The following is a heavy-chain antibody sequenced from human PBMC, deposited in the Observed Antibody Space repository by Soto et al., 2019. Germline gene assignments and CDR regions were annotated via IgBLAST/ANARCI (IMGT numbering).Heavy chain of an antibody. V-gene: IGHV4-59*01. CDR3: ARDHPHSYGVYYFDY. Sequence: SETLSLTCTVSGGSISSYYWSWIRQPPGKGLEWIGYIYSSGSTNYNPSLKSRVTMSVDTSKNQVSLKVNSVTAADTAVYYCARDHPHSYGVYYFDYWGQGTPVTVSS. CDR2: IYSSGST. D-gene: IGHD5-18*01. CDR1: GGSISSYY. J-gene: IGHJ4*02.